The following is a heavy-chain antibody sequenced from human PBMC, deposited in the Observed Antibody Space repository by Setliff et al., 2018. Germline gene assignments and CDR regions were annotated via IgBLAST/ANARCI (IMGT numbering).Heavy chain of an antibody. D-gene: IGHD2-2*01. V-gene: IGHV3-48*01. CDR3: ARDRYCSSASCYATQYNWFDP. J-gene: IGHJ5*02. Sequence: GESLKISCAASGFTFSSYNMNWVRQAPGKGLEWVSYISSSGSTIYYADSVKGRFTISRDNAKNSLYLQMNSLRAEDTAVYYCARDRYCSSASCYATQYNWFDPWGQGTLVTVSS. CDR2: ISSSGSTI. CDR1: GFTFSSYN.